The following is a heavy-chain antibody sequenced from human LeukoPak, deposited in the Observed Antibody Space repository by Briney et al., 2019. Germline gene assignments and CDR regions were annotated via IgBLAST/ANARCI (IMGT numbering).Heavy chain of an antibody. CDR2: ISYSGST. Sequence: SETLSLTCTVSGGSISSYYWNWIRQSPTKGLEWIGYISYSGSTNYNPSLKSRVTISLDTSKNQFSLKVRSVTAADTAVYYCARGGGSSPFDYWGQGTLVTVSS. J-gene: IGHJ4*02. D-gene: IGHD1-26*01. V-gene: IGHV4-59*01. CDR3: ARGGGSSPFDY. CDR1: GGSISSYY.